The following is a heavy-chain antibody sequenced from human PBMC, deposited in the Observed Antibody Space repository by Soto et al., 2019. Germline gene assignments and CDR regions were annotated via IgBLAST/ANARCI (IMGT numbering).Heavy chain of an antibody. Sequence: PSETLSLTCTVSSGSISSSSYYWGWIRQPPGKGLEWIGNIYYRGSTYYNPSLKSRVTISVDRSKNQFSLRLSSVTAADTAVYYCARHGRDEDIVLMVYPYDMDVWGQGTTVTVSS. CDR1: SGSISSSSYY. CDR3: ARHGRDEDIVLMVYPYDMDV. V-gene: IGHV4-39*01. D-gene: IGHD2-8*01. J-gene: IGHJ6*02. CDR2: IYYRGST.